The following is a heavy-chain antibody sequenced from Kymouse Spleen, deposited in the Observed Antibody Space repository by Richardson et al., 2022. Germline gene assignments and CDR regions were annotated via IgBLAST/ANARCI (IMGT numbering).Heavy chain of an antibody. CDR2: ISSSSSYI. J-gene: IGHJ6*02. CDR3: AREEDNWNYYYYYGMDV. D-gene: IGHD1-20*01,IGHD1-7*01. V-gene: IGHV3-21*03. CDR1: GFTFSSYS. Sequence: EVQLVESGGGLVKPGGSLRLSCAASGFTFSSYSMNWVRQAPGKGLEWVSSISSSSSYIYYADSVKGRFTISRDNAKNSLYLQMNSLRAEDTAVYYCAREEDNWNYYYYYGMDVWGQGTTVTVSS.